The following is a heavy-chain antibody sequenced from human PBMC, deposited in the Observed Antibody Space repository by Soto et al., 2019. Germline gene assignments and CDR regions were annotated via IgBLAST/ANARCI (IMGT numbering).Heavy chain of an antibody. J-gene: IGHJ4*02. D-gene: IGHD6-19*01. Sequence: EVQLLESGGTLVAPGESLRLSCAASGFTFSRYWLTWVRQAPGKGLEWVANINQEGTEKNYEDSLKGRFTISRDNAKSSLSLKMNGLRVEDTAMYYFAGVDELRLTGGWYDRGKFDYWGQGTQVIVSS. CDR1: GFTFSRYW. CDR2: INQEGTEK. V-gene: IGHV3-7*03. CDR3: AGVDELRLTGGWYDRGKFDY.